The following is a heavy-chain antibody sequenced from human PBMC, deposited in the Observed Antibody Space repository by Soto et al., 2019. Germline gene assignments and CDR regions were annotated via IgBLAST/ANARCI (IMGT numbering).Heavy chain of an antibody. CDR1: GFTFSSYA. D-gene: IGHD1-7*01. Sequence: EVQLLDSGGGLVQPGESLRLSCAASGFTFSSYAMSWVRQAPGEGLEWVSTISAGGTTTYYADSVKGRFTISRDNSKNTLHLQMNSLRAEDTAAYYCAKPGPTGTTGRTHPWFDSWGQGNLVTVSS. CDR2: ISAGGTTT. V-gene: IGHV3-23*01. J-gene: IGHJ5*01. CDR3: AKPGPTGTTGRTHPWFDS.